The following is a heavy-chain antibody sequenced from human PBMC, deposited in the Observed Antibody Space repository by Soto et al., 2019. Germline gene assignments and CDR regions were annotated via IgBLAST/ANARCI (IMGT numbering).Heavy chain of an antibody. J-gene: IGHJ6*02. Sequence: TGGSLRLSCAASGFTFDDYAMHRVRQAPGKGLEWVSGISWNSGSIGYADSVKGRFTISRDNAKNSLDLQMNSLRAEDTALYYCAKGDDGDDDDYGMDVWGQGTTVTVSS. CDR2: ISWNSGSI. V-gene: IGHV3-9*01. CDR1: GFTFDDYA. CDR3: AKGDDGDDDDYGMDV. D-gene: IGHD1-1*01.